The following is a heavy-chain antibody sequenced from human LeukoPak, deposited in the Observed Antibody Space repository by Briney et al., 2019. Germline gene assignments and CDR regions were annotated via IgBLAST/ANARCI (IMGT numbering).Heavy chain of an antibody. CDR1: GGSISSSSYY. CDR3: ANEGDTAMDY. CDR2: IYYSGST. D-gene: IGHD5-18*01. J-gene: IGHJ4*02. Sequence: SETLSLTCTVSGGSISSSSYYWGWIRQPPGKGLEWIGSIYYSGSTYYNPPLKSRVTISVDTSKNQFSLKLSSVTAADTAVYYCANEGDTAMDYWGQGTLVTVSS. V-gene: IGHV4-39*01.